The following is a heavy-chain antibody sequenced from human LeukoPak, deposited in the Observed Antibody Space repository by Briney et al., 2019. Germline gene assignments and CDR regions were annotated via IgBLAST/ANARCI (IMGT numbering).Heavy chain of an antibody. V-gene: IGHV3-30*02. Sequence: GGSLRLSCAASGFTFSSYGMHWVRQAPGKGLEWVAFIRYDGSNKYYADSVKGRFTVSRDNSRNTLYLQMNSLRAEDTAIYYCAKGHIAVATGYYFDYWGQGTLVTVSS. CDR2: IRYDGSNK. CDR3: AKGHIAVATGYYFDY. J-gene: IGHJ4*02. D-gene: IGHD6-19*01. CDR1: GFTFSSYG.